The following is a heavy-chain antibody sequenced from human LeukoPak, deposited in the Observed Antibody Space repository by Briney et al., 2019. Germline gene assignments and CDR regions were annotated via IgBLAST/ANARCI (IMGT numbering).Heavy chain of an antibody. Sequence: GGSLRLSCAASGFTFSSYGMHWVRQAPGKGLEGVAFIRYDGSNKYYADSVRGRFTISRDNSKNTLYLQMNSLRAEDTAVYYCAPRVVVITAPFDYWGQGTLVTVSS. CDR3: APRVVVITAPFDY. CDR1: GFTFSSYG. V-gene: IGHV3-30*02. J-gene: IGHJ4*02. D-gene: IGHD2-21*01. CDR2: IRYDGSNK.